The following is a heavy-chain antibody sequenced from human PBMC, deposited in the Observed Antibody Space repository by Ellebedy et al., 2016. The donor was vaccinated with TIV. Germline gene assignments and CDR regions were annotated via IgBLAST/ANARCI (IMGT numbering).Heavy chain of an antibody. Sequence: GESLKISCTASGFTFGDYAMSWFRQAPGKGLEWVGFIRSKAYGGTTEYAASVKGRFTISRDDSKSIAYLQMNSLKTEDTAVYYCTRDRLQLWFVDYYYYGMDVWGQGTTVTVSS. CDR1: GFTFGDYA. CDR3: TRDRLQLWFVDYYYYGMDV. J-gene: IGHJ6*02. V-gene: IGHV3-49*03. D-gene: IGHD5-18*01. CDR2: IRSKAYGGTT.